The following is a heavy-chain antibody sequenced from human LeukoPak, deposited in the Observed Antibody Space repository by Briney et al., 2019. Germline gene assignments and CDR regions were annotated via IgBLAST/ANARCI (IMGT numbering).Heavy chain of an antibody. CDR2: IIPIFGTA. D-gene: IGHD6-13*01. CDR1: GGTFSSYA. Sequence: SVKVSCKASGGTFSSYAISWVRQAPGQGLEWMGGIIPIFGTANYAQKFQGRVTITADESTSTAYMELSSLRSEDTAVYYCARGRGIAAAGSYYYYMDVWGKGTTVTVSS. CDR3: ARGRGIAAAGSYYYYMDV. J-gene: IGHJ6*03. V-gene: IGHV1-69*13.